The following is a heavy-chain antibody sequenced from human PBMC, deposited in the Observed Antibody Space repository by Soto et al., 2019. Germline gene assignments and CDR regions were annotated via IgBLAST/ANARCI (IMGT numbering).Heavy chain of an antibody. CDR3: ASSTGVVVAATFYYGMDV. Sequence: PSETLSLRSTASGGSVSRYQWSWIRQTPGKGLEWIGYIYYSGSTTYNPSLKSRVTISVDTSKSQFSLKLSSVTAADTAVYYCASSTGVVVAATFYYGMDVRGQGTTVTVSS. CDR1: GGSVSRYQ. D-gene: IGHD2-15*01. CDR2: IYYSGST. J-gene: IGHJ6*02. V-gene: IGHV4-59*02.